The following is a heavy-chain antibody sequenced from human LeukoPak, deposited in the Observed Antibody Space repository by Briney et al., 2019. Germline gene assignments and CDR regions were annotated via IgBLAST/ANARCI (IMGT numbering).Heavy chain of an antibody. V-gene: IGHV3-7*01. CDR1: GFTFSASW. D-gene: IGHD1-26*01. CDR2: IKDNGRGE. CDR3: ARDGSRGWDY. J-gene: IGHJ4*02. Sequence: GGSLRLSCAASGFTFSASWMTWVRQALGKGLEWVANIKDNGRGEYYVDSVKGRFTVSRDNAKNSVYLQMNRLRAEDTAVYYCARDGSRGWDYWGQGTLVTVSS.